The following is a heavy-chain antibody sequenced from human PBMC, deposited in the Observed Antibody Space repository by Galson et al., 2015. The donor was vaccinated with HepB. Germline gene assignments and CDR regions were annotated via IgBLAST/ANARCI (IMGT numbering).Heavy chain of an antibody. CDR2: IDWDDDK. V-gene: IGHV2-70*01. J-gene: IGHJ4*02. Sequence: PALVKPTQTLTLTCTFSGFSLSTSGMCVAWIRQPPGKALEWLALIDWDDDKYFSTSLRARLSVSKDTSKNQVVLTVTNMDPVDTATFFCARINRRNSTSFDSWGQGTLVTVSS. CDR3: ARINRRNSTSFDS. CDR1: GFSLSTSGMC. D-gene: IGHD2/OR15-2a*01.